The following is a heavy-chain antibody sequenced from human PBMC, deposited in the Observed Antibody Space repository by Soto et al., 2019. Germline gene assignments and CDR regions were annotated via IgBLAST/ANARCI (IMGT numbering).Heavy chain of an antibody. J-gene: IGHJ4*02. CDR1: VGSISSYD. CDR2: IYCSGST. V-gene: IGHV4-59*01. Sequence: SETLSLTCTVSVGSISSYDWSWIRQRPGKGLEWIGYIYCSGSTNYNPSLKSRVTISVDTSKNQFSLKLSSVTAAGTAVYYCASNVAVAGTDYFDYWGKGNLVTVSS. CDR3: ASNVAVAGTDYFDY. D-gene: IGHD6-19*01.